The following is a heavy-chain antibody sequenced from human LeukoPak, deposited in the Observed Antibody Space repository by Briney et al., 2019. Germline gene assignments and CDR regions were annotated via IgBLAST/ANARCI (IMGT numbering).Heavy chain of an antibody. V-gene: IGHV4-30-4*01. CDR3: ARSDILTGYYPDAFDI. Sequence: PSQTLSLTCTVSGGSISSGDYYWSWIRQPPGKGLEWIGYIYYSGSTYYNPSLKSRVTISVDTSKNQFSLKLSSVTAADTAVYYCARSDILTGYYPDAFDIWGQGTMVTVSS. CDR1: GGSISSGDYY. CDR2: IYYSGST. J-gene: IGHJ3*02. D-gene: IGHD3-9*01.